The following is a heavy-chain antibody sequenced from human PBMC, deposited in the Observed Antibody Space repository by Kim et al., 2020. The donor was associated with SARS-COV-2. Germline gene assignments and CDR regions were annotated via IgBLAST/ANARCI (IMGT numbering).Heavy chain of an antibody. D-gene: IGHD3-22*01. V-gene: IGHV1-18*04. CDR3: ARKYYYDSDNYSAGIDY. CDR2: ISAYNGQT. Sequence: ASVKVSCKTSGYSFTNYAITWVRQAPGQGLEWMGWISAYNGQTNYAQNFQGRLTMTTDASTTTVYMELRSLTADDTAMYYCARKYYYDSDNYSAGIDYWGQGPLVTVSS. CDR1: GYSFTNYA. J-gene: IGHJ4*02.